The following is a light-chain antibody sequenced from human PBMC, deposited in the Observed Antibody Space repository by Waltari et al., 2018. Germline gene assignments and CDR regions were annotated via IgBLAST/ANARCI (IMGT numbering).Light chain of an antibody. Sequence: QSVLTQPPSVAGAPGQRVTISSTGSSSNIGAPYDFSWYQQIPGAAPKLLIYGNFNRPSGVPDRFSGSRSGTSASLAITGLQSEDEADYYCQSYDRLSANVIFGGGTRLTVL. CDR3: QSYDRLSANVI. V-gene: IGLV1-40*01. J-gene: IGLJ2*01. CDR1: SSNIGAPYD. CDR2: GNF.